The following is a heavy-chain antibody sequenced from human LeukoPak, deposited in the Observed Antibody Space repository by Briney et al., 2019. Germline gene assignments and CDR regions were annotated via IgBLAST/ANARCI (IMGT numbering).Heavy chain of an antibody. CDR2: IYYSGST. Sequence: PSETLSLTCTVSGGSISSSNYSWGWIRQPPGKGLEWIGSIYYSGSTYYNPSLKSRVTISVDTSKNQFSLKLSSVTAADTAVYYCARHKGLLEDYWGQGTLVTVSS. J-gene: IGHJ4*02. CDR3: ARHKGLLEDY. V-gene: IGHV4-39*01. CDR1: GGSISSSNYS.